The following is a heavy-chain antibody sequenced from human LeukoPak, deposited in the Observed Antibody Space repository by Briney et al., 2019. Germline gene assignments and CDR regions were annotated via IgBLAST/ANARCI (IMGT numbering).Heavy chain of an antibody. J-gene: IGHJ4*02. Sequence: GSSVKVSCKASXGXXXXXXXXXVXXXXXXXXXXMXRIXPILXIXNYAQKFXGXVTITADKSTSTAYMELSSLRSXDTAVYYCAARGYSYSDFDYWGQGTLVTVSS. V-gene: IGHV1-69*04. CDR1: XGXXXXXX. CDR3: AARGYSYSDFDY. D-gene: IGHD5-18*01. CDR2: IXPILXIX.